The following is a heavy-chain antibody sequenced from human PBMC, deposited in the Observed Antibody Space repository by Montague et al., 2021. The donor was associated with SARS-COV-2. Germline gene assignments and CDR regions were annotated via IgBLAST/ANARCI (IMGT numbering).Heavy chain of an antibody. CDR2: ISGSGSGT. CDR1: GFTFSSYS. V-gene: IGHV3-23*01. D-gene: IGHD1-26*01. J-gene: IGHJ4*02. CDR3: AKGAQWYSTGYFEY. Sequence: SLRLSCAASGFTFSSYSMSWVRQAPGKGLEWVSGISGSGSGTYYAVSVKGRFTISRDNSKNTMYLQMNSLRAEDTALYYCAKGAQWYSTGYFEYWGQGYLVTVAS.